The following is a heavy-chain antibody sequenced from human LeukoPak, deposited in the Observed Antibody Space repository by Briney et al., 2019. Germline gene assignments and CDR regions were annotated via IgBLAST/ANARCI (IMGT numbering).Heavy chain of an antibody. D-gene: IGHD7-27*01. CDR3: ARGNWGYYFDY. CDR2: IIPIFGTA. CDR1: GGTFSSYA. V-gene: IGHV1-69*13. J-gene: IGHJ4*02. Sequence: ASVKVSCKASGGTFSSYAISWVRQAPGQGLEWMGGIIPIFGTANYAQRFQGRVTITADESTSTAYMELSSLRSEDTAVYYCARGNWGYYFDYWGQGTLVTVSS.